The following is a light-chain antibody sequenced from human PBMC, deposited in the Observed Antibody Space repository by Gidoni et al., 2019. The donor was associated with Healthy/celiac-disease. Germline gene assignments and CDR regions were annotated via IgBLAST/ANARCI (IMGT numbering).Light chain of an antibody. CDR2: SNN. CDR1: SSNIGSNN. CDR3: AAWDDSLNGRHVV. V-gene: IGLV1-44*01. Sequence: QSVLTQPPPASGPPGQTVTISCSGSSSNIGSNNVNWYQQLPGTAPKLPIYSNNQRPSGVPDRFSGSKSGTSASLAISGLQSEDEADYYCAAWDDSLNGRHVVFGGGTKLTVL. J-gene: IGLJ2*01.